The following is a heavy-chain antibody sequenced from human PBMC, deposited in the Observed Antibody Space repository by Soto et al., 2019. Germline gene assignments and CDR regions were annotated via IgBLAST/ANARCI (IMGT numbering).Heavy chain of an antibody. J-gene: IGHJ2*01. CDR1: GGSFSGYY. CDR2: INDRGSI. Sequence: QVQLQQWGAGPLRPLETLSLTCGVSGGSFSGYYWAWIRQSPGKGLEWIGEINDRGSINYNPSLQSRVSISVDRSKNHYSLHRRSVTAADTAVYYCARESHDILTGPRWVWYFELWGRGTLVTVSS. CDR3: ARESHDILTGPRWVWYFEL. D-gene: IGHD3-9*01. V-gene: IGHV4-34*01.